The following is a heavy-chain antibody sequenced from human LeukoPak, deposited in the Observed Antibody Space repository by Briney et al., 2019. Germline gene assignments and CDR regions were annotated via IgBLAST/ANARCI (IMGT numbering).Heavy chain of an antibody. CDR1: GFTFSSDA. V-gene: IGHV3-30*04. J-gene: IGHJ4*02. D-gene: IGHD6-19*01. CDR2: ISYDGSNK. CDR3: ARESVAGVVLLDY. Sequence: PGRSLRLSCAGSGFTFSSDAMHWVRQAPGKGLEWVAVISYDGSNKSYADSVKGRFTISRDNSKNTLYLQMNSLRAEDTAVYYCARESVAGVVLLDYWGQGTLVTVSS.